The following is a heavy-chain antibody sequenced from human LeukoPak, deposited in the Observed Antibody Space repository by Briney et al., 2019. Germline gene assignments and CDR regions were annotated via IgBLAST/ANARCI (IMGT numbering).Heavy chain of an antibody. CDR2: ISGSGGRT. Sequence: GGSLRLSCAVSGITLSNYGMSWVRQAPGKGLGWVAGISGSGGRTNYADAVKGRFTISRDNAKNTLFLQMSSLRVEDTAVYFCAKRGVVIRVILVGFHKEAYYFDSWGQGALVTVPS. V-gene: IGHV3-23*01. CDR1: GITLSNYG. D-gene: IGHD3-22*01. J-gene: IGHJ4*02. CDR3: AKRGVVIRVILVGFHKEAYYFDS.